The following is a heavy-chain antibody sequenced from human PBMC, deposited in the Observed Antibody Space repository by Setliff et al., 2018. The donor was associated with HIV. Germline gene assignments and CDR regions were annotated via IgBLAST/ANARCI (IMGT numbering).Heavy chain of an antibody. Sequence: SETLSLTCAVHGGSFSDYYWTWILQPPGKGLEWIGEIKHSGSTNYNPSLKSRVTISVDTAKNQFSLNLTSVTAADTAVYYCARGGFKWSGSYADYWGQGTLVTVSS. CDR1: GGSFSDYY. CDR3: ARGGFKWSGSYADY. D-gene: IGHD1-26*01. J-gene: IGHJ4*02. V-gene: IGHV4-34*01. CDR2: IKHSGST.